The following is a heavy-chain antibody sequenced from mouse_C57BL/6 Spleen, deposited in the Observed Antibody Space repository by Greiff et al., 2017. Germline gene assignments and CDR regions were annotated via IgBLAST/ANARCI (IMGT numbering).Heavy chain of an antibody. J-gene: IGHJ1*03. CDR2: ISYDGSN. Sequence: DVKLQESGPGLVKPSQSLSLTCSVTGYSITSGYYWNWIRQFPGNKLEWMGYISYDGSNNYNPSLKNRISITRDTSKNQFFLKLNSVTTEDTATYYCARGNYGNYGYFDVWGTGTTVTVSS. V-gene: IGHV3-6*01. CDR1: GYSITSGYY. D-gene: IGHD2-1*01. CDR3: ARGNYGNYGYFDV.